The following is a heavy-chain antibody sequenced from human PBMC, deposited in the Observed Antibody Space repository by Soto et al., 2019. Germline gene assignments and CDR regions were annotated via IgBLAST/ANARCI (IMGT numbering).Heavy chain of an antibody. CDR1: GFTFSSYA. J-gene: IGHJ6*03. CDR3: AKVETEITIFGVVSYYYMDV. Sequence: PGGSLRLSCAASGFTFSSYAMSWVRQAPGKGLEWFLVISGSGGSTYYADSVKGRFTISRDNSKNTLYLQMNSLRAEDTAVYYCAKVETEITIFGVVSYYYMDVWGKGTTVTVSS. CDR2: ISGSGGST. D-gene: IGHD3-3*01. V-gene: IGHV3-23*01.